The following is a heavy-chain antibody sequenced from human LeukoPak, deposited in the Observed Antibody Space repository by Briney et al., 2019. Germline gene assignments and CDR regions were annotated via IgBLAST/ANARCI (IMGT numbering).Heavy chain of an antibody. Sequence: GGSLRLSCAASGFTFSSYAMTWVRQAPGKGLEWVSTISDSGARTNYVDPAKGRFTISRDNSMNTLYLQMNSLRADDTAVYYCASDYFLDYWGQGTLVTVSP. D-gene: IGHD6-25*01. J-gene: IGHJ4*02. CDR3: ASDYFLDY. CDR2: ISDSGART. CDR1: GFTFSSYA. V-gene: IGHV3-23*01.